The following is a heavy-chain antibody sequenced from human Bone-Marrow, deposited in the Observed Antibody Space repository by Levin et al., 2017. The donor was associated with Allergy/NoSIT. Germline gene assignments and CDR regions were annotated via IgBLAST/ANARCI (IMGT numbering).Heavy chain of an antibody. Sequence: SETLSLTCTVSGGSINNYYWNWIRRPPGKGLEWIGYIYYNGNTNYNPSLKSRVTISLDTSKNQVFLVLSSVIAADTAVDYCSRGPDYGPARCYHMDVWGKGTTVTVSS. J-gene: IGHJ6*03. V-gene: IGHV4-59*01. CDR3: SRGPDYGPARCYHMDV. CDR1: GGSINNYY. CDR2: IYYNGNT. D-gene: IGHD3-10*01.